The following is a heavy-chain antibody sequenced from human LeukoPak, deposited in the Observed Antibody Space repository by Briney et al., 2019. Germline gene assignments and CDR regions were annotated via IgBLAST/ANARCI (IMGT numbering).Heavy chain of an antibody. CDR3: AKEKLGANDAFDI. D-gene: IGHD1-26*01. J-gene: IGHJ3*02. CDR2: ISGSGDDT. V-gene: IGHV3-23*01. Sequence: GGSLRLSCVVSGFPFSSYAMSWVRQAPGKGLEWVSGISGSGDDTYYAASVKGRFIVSRDTSKNTLYLQMNSLRAEDTAVYYCAKEKLGANDAFDIWGQGTMVTVSS. CDR1: GFPFSSYA.